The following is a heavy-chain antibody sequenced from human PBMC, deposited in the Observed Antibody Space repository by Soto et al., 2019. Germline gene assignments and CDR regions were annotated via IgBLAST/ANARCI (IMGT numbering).Heavy chain of an antibody. Sequence: GGSLRLSCAASGFTFDDYAMHWVRQAPGKGLEWVSGISWNSGSIGYADSVKGRFTISRDNAKNSLYLQMNSLRAEDTALYYCAKDTGKAAASFDYWGQGTLVTVSS. CDR2: ISWNSGSI. V-gene: IGHV3-9*01. CDR1: GFTFDDYA. CDR3: AKDTGKAAASFDY. D-gene: IGHD6-13*01. J-gene: IGHJ4*02.